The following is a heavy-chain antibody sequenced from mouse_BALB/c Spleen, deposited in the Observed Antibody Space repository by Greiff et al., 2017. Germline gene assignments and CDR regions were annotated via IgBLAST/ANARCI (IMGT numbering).Heavy chain of an antibody. J-gene: IGHJ4*01. CDR2: ISDGGSYT. CDR1: GFTFSDYY. V-gene: IGHV5-4*02. CDR3: ARGTTESYYAMDY. D-gene: IGHD1-1*01. Sequence: DVKLVESGGGLVKPGGSLKLSCAASGFTFSDYYMYWVRQTPEKRLEWVATISDGGSYTYYPDSVKGRFTISRDNAKNNLYLQMSSLKSEDTAMYYCARGTTESYYAMDYWGQGTSVTVSS.